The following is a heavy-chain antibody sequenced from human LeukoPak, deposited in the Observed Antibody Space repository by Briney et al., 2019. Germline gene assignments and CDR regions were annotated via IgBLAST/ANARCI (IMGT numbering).Heavy chain of an antibody. V-gene: IGHV3-7*03. Sequence: GGSLRLSCAASGFTFSSHSMSWVRQAPGKGLEWVANIKQDGSEKYYVDSVKGRFTISRDNAKNSLYLQMNSLRAEDTAVYYCAREGEYSYGFFDYWGQGTLVTVSS. CDR3: AREGEYSYGFFDY. D-gene: IGHD5-18*01. CDR2: IKQDGSEK. J-gene: IGHJ4*02. CDR1: GFTFSSHS.